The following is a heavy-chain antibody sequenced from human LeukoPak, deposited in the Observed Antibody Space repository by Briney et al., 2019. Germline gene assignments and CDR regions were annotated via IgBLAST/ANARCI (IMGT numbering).Heavy chain of an antibody. V-gene: IGHV5-51*01. J-gene: IGHJ4*02. CDR3: ARPGRATVTRLDY. D-gene: IGHD4-17*01. Sequence: GESLKISCKGSGYSFSSYWIGWVRQMPGKGLEWMGILYPGDSETRYSPSFQDQVTISADKSISTAFLQWSSLKASDTAMYYCARPGRATVTRLDYWGQGTLVTVTS. CDR2: LYPGDSET. CDR1: GYSFSSYW.